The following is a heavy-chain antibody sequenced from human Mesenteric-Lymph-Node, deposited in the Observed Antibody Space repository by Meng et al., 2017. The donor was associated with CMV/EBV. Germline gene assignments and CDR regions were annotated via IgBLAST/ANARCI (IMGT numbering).Heavy chain of an antibody. J-gene: IGHJ6*02. CDR2: IKDDGSER. Sequence: GGSLRLSCAASGFTFSNYWMSWVRQAPGKGLEWVANIKDDGSERYYVDSVKGRFTISRDNAKNSLYLQMNSLRAEDTALYYCARVRPPPYCSGGSCLNYYYGMDVWGQGTTVTVSS. V-gene: IGHV3-7*03. CDR3: ARVRPPPYCSGGSCLNYYYGMDV. D-gene: IGHD2-15*01. CDR1: GFTFSNYW.